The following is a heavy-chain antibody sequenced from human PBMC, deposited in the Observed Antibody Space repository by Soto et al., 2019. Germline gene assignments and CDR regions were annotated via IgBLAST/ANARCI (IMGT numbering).Heavy chain of an antibody. V-gene: IGHV4-31*03. D-gene: IGHD1-1*01. J-gene: IGHJ6*02. Sequence: SETLSLTCTVTGSSMSSGDYYWTWIRQHPGKGLEWIGYINYRGSLYYNPSLKSRVSMSVVTSKNQFSLNLSSVTAADTAVYYCARELPQRQGRNMDVWGQGTTVTVSS. CDR2: INYRGSL. CDR1: GSSMSSGDYY. CDR3: ARELPQRQGRNMDV.